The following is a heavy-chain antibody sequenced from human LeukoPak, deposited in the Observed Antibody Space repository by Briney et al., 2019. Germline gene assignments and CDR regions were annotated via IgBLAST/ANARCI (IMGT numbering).Heavy chain of an antibody. V-gene: IGHV3-23*01. CDR3: AKDCRPRGGVAGINRGYFQH. CDR1: GFTLNSYE. Sequence: GGSLRLSCAASGFTLNSYEMNWVRQAPGKGLEWVSGISGSGGSTYYADSVKGRFTISRDNSKNTLYLQMNSLRVEDTAVFYCAKDCRPRGGVAGINRGYFQHWGQGTLVTVSS. J-gene: IGHJ1*01. D-gene: IGHD6-19*01. CDR2: ISGSGGST.